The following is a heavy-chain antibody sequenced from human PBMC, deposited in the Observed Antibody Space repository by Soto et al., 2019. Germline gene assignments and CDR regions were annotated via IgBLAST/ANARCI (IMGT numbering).Heavy chain of an antibody. CDR2: ISYDGSNK. V-gene: IGHV3-30*18. D-gene: IGHD5-18*01. J-gene: IGHJ6*03. Sequence: GGSLRLSCAASGFTFSSYGMHWVRQAPGKGLEWVAVISYDGSNKYYADSVKGRFTISRDNSKNTLYLQMNSLRAEDTAVYYCAKEGGGGDTAMVPEYYYYYYYMDVWGKGTTVTVSS. CDR3: AKEGGGGDTAMVPEYYYYYYYMDV. CDR1: GFTFSSYG.